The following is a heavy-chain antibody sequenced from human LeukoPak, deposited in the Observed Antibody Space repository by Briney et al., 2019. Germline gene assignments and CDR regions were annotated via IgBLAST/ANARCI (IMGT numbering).Heavy chain of an antibody. CDR3: ARSSVVPAAPSFDI. CDR1: GYSISSGYY. V-gene: IGHV4-38-2*01. D-gene: IGHD2-2*01. Sequence: PSETLSLTCAVPGYSISSGYYWGWIRQPPGKGLEWIGSIYHSGSTYYNPSLKSRVTISVDTSKNQFSLKLSSVTAADTAVYYCARSSVVPAAPSFDIWGQGTMVTVSS. CDR2: IYHSGST. J-gene: IGHJ3*02.